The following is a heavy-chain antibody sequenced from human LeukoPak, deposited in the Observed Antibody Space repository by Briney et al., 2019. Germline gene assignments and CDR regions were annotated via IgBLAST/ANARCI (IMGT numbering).Heavy chain of an antibody. CDR2: IYSGGST. V-gene: IGHV3-66*02. CDR1: GFTVSSNY. D-gene: IGHD5-12*01. CDR3: ASHKPGVVADY. J-gene: IGHJ4*02. Sequence: PGGSLRLSCAASGFTVSSNYMSWVRQAPGKGLEWVSVIYSGGSTYYADSVKGRFTISRDNSKNTLYLQMNSLRAEDTAVYYCASHKPGVVADYWGQGTLVTVSS.